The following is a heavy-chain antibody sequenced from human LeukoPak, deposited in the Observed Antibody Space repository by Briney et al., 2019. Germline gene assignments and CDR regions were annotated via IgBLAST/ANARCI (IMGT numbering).Heavy chain of an antibody. Sequence: GGSLRLSCAASGFTFSSYSMNWFRQAPGKGLEWVSSISSSSSYIYYADSVKGRFTISRDNAKNSLYLQMNSLRAEDTAVYYCARDDIVVVPAISWVGYGMDVSGQGTTVTVSS. D-gene: IGHD2-2*01. CDR3: ARDDIVVVPAISWVGYGMDV. CDR2: ISSSSSYI. V-gene: IGHV3-21*01. J-gene: IGHJ6*02. CDR1: GFTFSSYS.